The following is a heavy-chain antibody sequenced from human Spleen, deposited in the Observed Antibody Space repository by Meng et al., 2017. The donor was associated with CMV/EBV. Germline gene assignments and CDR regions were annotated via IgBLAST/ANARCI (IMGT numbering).Heavy chain of an antibody. CDR2: IYSGGST. CDR3: TYLCSSSWYDY. D-gene: IGHD6-13*01. CDR1: GFTVSTNY. J-gene: IGHJ4*02. V-gene: IGHV3-53*01. Sequence: GESLKISCAASGFTVSTNYMSWVRQAPGKGLECVSVIYSGGSTYYADSVKGRFTISRDISKNTLYLQMNSQRAEDTAVYYCTYLCSSSWYDYWGQGTLVTVSS.